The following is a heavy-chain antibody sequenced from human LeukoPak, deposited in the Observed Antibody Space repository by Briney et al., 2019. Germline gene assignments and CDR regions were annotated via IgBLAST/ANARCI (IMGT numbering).Heavy chain of an antibody. V-gene: IGHV3-23*01. Sequence: GGSLRLSCAASGFTFSSYAMSWVRQAPGKGLEWVSTISGSGDRTYYADSVKGRFTISRDNSKNTLFLHMNSLRAEDMAVYSCAKGYYGSGSYGWFDYWGQGTLVTVSS. J-gene: IGHJ4*02. CDR3: AKGYYGSGSYGWFDY. D-gene: IGHD3-10*01. CDR1: GFTFSSYA. CDR2: ISGSGDRT.